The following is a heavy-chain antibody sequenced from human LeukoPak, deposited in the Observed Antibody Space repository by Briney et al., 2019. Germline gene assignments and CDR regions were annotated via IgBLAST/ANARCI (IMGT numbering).Heavy chain of an antibody. CDR2: ISAYNGNT. D-gene: IGHD5/OR15-5a*01. V-gene: IGHV1-18*01. CDR1: GYTFTSYG. CDR3: ARGRSKALDF. J-gene: IGHJ4*02. Sequence: ASVKVSCKASGYTFTSYGISWVRQAPGQGLEWMGWISAYNGNTNYAQKLQGRVTLTGDTSTSTVYMEFSALTSEDTAVYYCARGRSKALDFWGQGTPVTVSS.